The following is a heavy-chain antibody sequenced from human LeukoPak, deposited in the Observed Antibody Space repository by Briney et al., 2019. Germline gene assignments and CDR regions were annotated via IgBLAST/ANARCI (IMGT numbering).Heavy chain of an antibody. J-gene: IGHJ4*02. CDR2: ISGSGGTT. V-gene: IGHV3-23*01. CDR3: AKDGQNYYDSRGYSYFDY. Sequence: GGTLRLSCAASGFTFSSYGMSWVRQAPGKGLEWVSSISGSGGTTYYADSVKGRFTISRDNSKNTLYLQMNSLRADDKAVYYCAKDGQNYYDSRGYSYFDYWGQGTLVTVSS. CDR1: GFTFSSYG. D-gene: IGHD3-22*01.